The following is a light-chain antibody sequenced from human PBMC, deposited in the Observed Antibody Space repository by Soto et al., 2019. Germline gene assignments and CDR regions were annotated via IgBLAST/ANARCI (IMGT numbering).Light chain of an antibody. CDR1: SSDIGGYNF. Sequence: HSALTQPASVSGSPGQSITISCTGTSSDIGGYNFVSWYQQHPGNAPNLIIYDVASRPSGVSDRFSGSKSGNAASLTISGLQAEDEALYYCNSYTTSGAIVFGGGTKLTVL. CDR2: DVA. V-gene: IGLV2-14*03. J-gene: IGLJ3*02. CDR3: NSYTTSGAIV.